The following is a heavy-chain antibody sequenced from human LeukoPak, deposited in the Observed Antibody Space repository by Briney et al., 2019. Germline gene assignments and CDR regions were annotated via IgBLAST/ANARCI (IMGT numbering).Heavy chain of an antibody. CDR3: AKNGDRGAYCTGGTCYPYFYYYMDV. CDR1: GFTFSSYA. Sequence: SGGSLRLSCAASGFTFSSYAMHWVRQAPGKGLEWVSSISSTGGTTYYADSVKGRFTISRDNSKNTLYLQMNSLRAEDTAIYYCAKNGDRGAYCTGGTCYPYFYYYMDVWGKGTTVTI. V-gene: IGHV3-23*01. J-gene: IGHJ6*03. D-gene: IGHD2-15*01. CDR2: ISSTGGTT.